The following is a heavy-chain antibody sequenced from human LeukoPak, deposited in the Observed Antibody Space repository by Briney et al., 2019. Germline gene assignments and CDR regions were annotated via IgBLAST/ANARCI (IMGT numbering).Heavy chain of an antibody. CDR2: ISSSGSTI. D-gene: IGHD3-22*01. V-gene: IGHV3-11*01. J-gene: IGHJ4*02. Sequence: GGSLRLSCAASGFTFSDYYMSWVRQAPGKGLEWVSDISSSGSTIYYADSVKGRFIISRDNAKNSLYLQMNSLRAEDTAVYYCARGAHYYDSSGYVYWGQGTLVTVSS. CDR3: ARGAHYYDSSGYVY. CDR1: GFTFSDYY.